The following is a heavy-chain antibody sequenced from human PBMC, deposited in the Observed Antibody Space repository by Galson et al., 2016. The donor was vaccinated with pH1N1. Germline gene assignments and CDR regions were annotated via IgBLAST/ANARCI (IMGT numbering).Heavy chain of an antibody. D-gene: IGHD3-22*01. CDR3: ATSVEGSGSYYFDY. V-gene: IGHV1-2*06. Sequence: SVKVSCKASGYTFTDKYLHWVRQAPGRGLEWMGRINPDSGDTRYTQKFQGRVTMTSDTSVTTAYMELTSVTYDDTAVYFCATSVEGSGSYYFDYWGQGTLVTVSS. CDR1: GYTFTDKY. J-gene: IGHJ4*02. CDR2: INPDSGDT.